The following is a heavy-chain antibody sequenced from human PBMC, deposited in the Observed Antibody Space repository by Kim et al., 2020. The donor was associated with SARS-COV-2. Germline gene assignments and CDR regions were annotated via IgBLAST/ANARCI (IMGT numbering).Heavy chain of an antibody. CDR2: AYYIGNT. V-gene: IGHV4-39*01. CDR1: GGSLSSSSYY. CDR3: ARHQRYSSGWYGAFCYYYMDV. Sequence: SETLSLTCTVSGGSLSSSSYYWGWIRQPPGKGLEGIGTAYYIGNTYYNPSLKSRVTISADTSKNQFSLKLGSVTAADTAVYYCARHQRYSSGWYGAFCYYYMDVWGKGPTVTVSS. J-gene: IGHJ6*03. D-gene: IGHD6-19*01.